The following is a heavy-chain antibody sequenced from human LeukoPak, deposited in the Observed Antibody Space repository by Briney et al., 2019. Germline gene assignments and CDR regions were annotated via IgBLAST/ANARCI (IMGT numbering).Heavy chain of an antibody. CDR1: GYTFTSYG. Sequence: ASVKVSCEASGYTFTSYGISWVRQAPGQGLEWMGWISAYNGNTNYAQKLQGRVTMTTDTSTSTAYMELRSLRSDDTAVYYCARDWSPDIVATNYYFDYWGQGTLVTVSS. V-gene: IGHV1-18*01. CDR3: ARDWSPDIVATNYYFDY. D-gene: IGHD5-12*01. CDR2: ISAYNGNT. J-gene: IGHJ4*02.